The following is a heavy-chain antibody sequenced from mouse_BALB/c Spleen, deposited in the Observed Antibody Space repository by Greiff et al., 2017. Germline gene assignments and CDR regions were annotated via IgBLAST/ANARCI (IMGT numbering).Heavy chain of an antibody. D-gene: IGHD4-1*01. V-gene: IGHV3-2*02. Sequence: DVQLQESGPGLVKPSQSLSLTCTVTGYSITSDYAWNWIRQFPGNKLEWMGYISYSGSTSYNPSLKSRISITRDTSKNQFFLQLNSVTTEDTATYYCAQLTGAMDYWGQGTSVTVSS. J-gene: IGHJ4*01. CDR3: AQLTGAMDY. CDR1: GYSITSDYA. CDR2: ISYSGST.